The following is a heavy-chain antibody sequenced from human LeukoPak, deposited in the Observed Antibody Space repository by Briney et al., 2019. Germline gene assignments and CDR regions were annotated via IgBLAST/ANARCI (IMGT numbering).Heavy chain of an antibody. Sequence: ASVKVSCKASGGTFSSYAISWVRQAPGQGLEWMGWISAYNGDTNYAQKLQGRVTMTTDTSTSTAYMELRSLRSDDTAVYYCARGLQENLAWLQAFSAFDIWGQGTMVTVSS. CDR2: ISAYNGDT. J-gene: IGHJ3*02. CDR1: GGTFSSYA. CDR3: ARGLQENLAWLQAFSAFDI. V-gene: IGHV1-18*01. D-gene: IGHD6-19*01.